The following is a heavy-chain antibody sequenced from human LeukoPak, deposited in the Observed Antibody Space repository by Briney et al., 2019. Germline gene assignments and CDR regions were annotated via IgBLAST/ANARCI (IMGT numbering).Heavy chain of an antibody. J-gene: IGHJ4*02. Sequence: GGSLRLSCEVSGFIFSYYGMNWVRQAPGKGLEWVSAISGSGGSTYYADSVKGRFTISRDNSKNTLYLQMNSLRAEDTAVYYCAKERRVVRDNFDYWGQGTLVTVSS. CDR2: ISGSGGST. D-gene: IGHD3-10*01. V-gene: IGHV3-23*01. CDR3: AKERRVVRDNFDY. CDR1: GFIFSYYG.